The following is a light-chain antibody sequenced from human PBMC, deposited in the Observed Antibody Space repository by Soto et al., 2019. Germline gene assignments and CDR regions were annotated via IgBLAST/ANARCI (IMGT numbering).Light chain of an antibody. CDR3: QQYSKWPIT. V-gene: IGKV3-11*01. CDR1: QSVSSY. CDR2: DAS. Sequence: EIVLTQSPATLSLSPGERATLSCRASQSVSSYLAWYQQKPGQAPRLLIYDASNRATGIPARFSGSGSGTEFSLTISSLQSEDFAVYYCQQYSKWPITFRQGTRLDIK. J-gene: IGKJ5*01.